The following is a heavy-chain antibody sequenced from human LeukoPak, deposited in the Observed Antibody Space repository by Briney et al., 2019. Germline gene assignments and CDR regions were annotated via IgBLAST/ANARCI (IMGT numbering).Heavy chain of an antibody. CDR2: ISSSSSTI. D-gene: IGHD3-10*02. V-gene: IGHV3-48*04. CDR3: AELGITMIGGV. Sequence: GGSLSLSCAASGFTFSSYSMNWVRQAPGKGLEWVSYISSSSSTIYYADSVKGRFTISRDNAKNSLYLQMNSLRAEDTAVYYCAELGITMIGGVWGKGTTVTISS. CDR1: GFTFSSYS. J-gene: IGHJ6*04.